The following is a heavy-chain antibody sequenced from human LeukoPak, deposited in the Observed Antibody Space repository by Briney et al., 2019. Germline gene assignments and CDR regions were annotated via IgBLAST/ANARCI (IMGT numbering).Heavy chain of an antibody. Sequence: GGSLRLSCAASGYTFGSYAMNWVPQAPGKGLEWVSSISSGSSFIYYADSVKGRFTISRDNPKNSLYLQMNSLSAEDTAIYYCARDQGGERWFDPWGQGTLVTVSS. V-gene: IGHV3-21*01. J-gene: IGHJ5*02. CDR2: ISSGSSFI. CDR1: GYTFGSYA. CDR3: ARDQGGERWFDP. D-gene: IGHD3-16*01.